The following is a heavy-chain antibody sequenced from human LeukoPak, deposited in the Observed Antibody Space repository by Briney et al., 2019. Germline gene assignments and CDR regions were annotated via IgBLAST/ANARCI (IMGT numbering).Heavy chain of an antibody. CDR3: ARDSRYNWNYYMDI. V-gene: IGHV3-20*04. Sequence: GGSLRLSCAASGFTFEDHGMSWVRQVPGKGLEWVSGINWDGGSTGYADSVKGRFTISRDNSKNTLYLQMNSLRAEDTAVYYCARDSRYNWNYYMDIWGKGTTVTVSS. CDR2: INWDGGST. CDR1: GFTFEDHG. D-gene: IGHD1-20*01. J-gene: IGHJ6*03.